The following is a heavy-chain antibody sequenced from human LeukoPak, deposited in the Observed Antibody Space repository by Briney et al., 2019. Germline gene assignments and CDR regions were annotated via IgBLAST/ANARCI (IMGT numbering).Heavy chain of an antibody. Sequence: GGSLRLSCTASGFTFSSYGIHWVRHAPDKGLEWVAFIWYNANNKYVADSAKGRFTISRDNAKNSLYLQMNSLRAEDTAMYYCARDSPRQRGHDSWGQGTLVTVSS. V-gene: IGHV3-33*01. CDR2: IWYNANNK. J-gene: IGHJ4*02. CDR1: GFTFSSYG. CDR3: ARDSPRQRGHDS. D-gene: IGHD3-10*01.